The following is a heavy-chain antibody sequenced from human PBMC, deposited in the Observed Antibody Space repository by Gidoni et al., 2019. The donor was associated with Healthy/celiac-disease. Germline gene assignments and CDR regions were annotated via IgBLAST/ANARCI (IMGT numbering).Heavy chain of an antibody. CDR1: GGSISSYY. Sequence: QVQLQESGPGLVKPSETLSLTCTVSGGSISSYYWSWIRQPPGKGLGWIGYIYYSGSNNYNPSIKSRVTISVDTSKNQFSLKLSSVTAADTAVYYCARVDGDSIGPFCDYWGQGTLVTVSS. V-gene: IGHV4-59*01. J-gene: IGHJ4*02. CDR2: IYYSGSN. D-gene: IGHD3-22*01. CDR3: ARVDGDSIGPFCDY.